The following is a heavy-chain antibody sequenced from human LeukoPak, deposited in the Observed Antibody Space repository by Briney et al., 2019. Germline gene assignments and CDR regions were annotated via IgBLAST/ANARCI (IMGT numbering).Heavy chain of an antibody. V-gene: IGHV3-33*01. Sequence: GGSETLSCAASGFTFSSYGMHWVRQAPGKGLEWVAVIWYDGNNKYYAVSVKGRFTISRDNSKNTLYLQMNSLRAEDTAVYYCARYLNYYDSSGYLEDWGQGNLVTVSS. CDR2: IWYDGNNK. J-gene: IGHJ4*02. D-gene: IGHD3-22*01. CDR3: ARYLNYYDSSGYLED. CDR1: GFTFSSYG.